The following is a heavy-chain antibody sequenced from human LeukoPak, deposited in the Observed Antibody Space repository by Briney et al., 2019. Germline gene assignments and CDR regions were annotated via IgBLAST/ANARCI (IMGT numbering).Heavy chain of an antibody. V-gene: IGHV4-59*01. CDR3: ARSTVATTYWFDP. J-gene: IGHJ5*02. CDR1: GGSIISIS. Sequence: PSESLSLTCPVDGGSIISISWSWIRQLPGKGLEWIGYIYYSGSTNYNPSLKSRVTISVGTSKNQISLKLSSVTAADTAVYYCARSTVATTYWFDPWGQGPRVTVS. CDR2: IYYSGST. D-gene: IGHD4-17*01.